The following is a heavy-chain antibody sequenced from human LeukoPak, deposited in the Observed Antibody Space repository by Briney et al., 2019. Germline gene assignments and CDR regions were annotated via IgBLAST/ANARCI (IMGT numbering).Heavy chain of an antibody. Sequence: RGSLRLSCAASGFPFSSSGMHSVRQAPGKGLGWVAVIWDDGNKIYAADSVKGRFTISRDNYKNTLYLQMNSRRDEDTAVYHCARGASHNIAYMDVWGKGTTVTVFS. CDR3: ARGASHNIAYMDV. J-gene: IGHJ6*03. CDR2: IWDDGNKI. CDR1: GFPFSSSG. D-gene: IGHD1-26*01. V-gene: IGHV3-33*01.